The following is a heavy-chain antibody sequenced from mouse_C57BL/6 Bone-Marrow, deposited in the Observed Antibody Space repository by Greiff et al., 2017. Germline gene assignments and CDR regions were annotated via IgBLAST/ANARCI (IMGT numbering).Heavy chain of an antibody. CDR3: TTWGTTVVAPYYVDY. V-gene: IGHV14-4*01. CDR1: GFNIKDDY. J-gene: IGHJ2*01. D-gene: IGHD1-1*01. Sequence: VQLKESGAELVRPGASVKLSCTASGFNIKDDYMHWVKQRPEQGLEWIGWIDPENGDTEYASKFQGKATITADTSSNTAYLQLSSLTSEDTAVYYCTTWGTTVVAPYYVDYWGQGTTLTVSS. CDR2: IDPENGDT.